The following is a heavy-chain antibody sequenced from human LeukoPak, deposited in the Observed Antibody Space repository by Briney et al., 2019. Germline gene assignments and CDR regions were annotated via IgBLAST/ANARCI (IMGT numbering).Heavy chain of an antibody. Sequence: SVKGRFTISRDNAKNSLYLQMNNLRAEDTAVYYCARDEGYSYEVWGQGTLVTVSS. V-gene: IGHV3-21*04. CDR3: ARDEGYSYEV. D-gene: IGHD5-18*01. J-gene: IGHJ4*02.